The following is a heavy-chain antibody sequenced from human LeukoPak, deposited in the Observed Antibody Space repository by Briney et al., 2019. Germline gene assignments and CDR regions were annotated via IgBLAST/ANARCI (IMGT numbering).Heavy chain of an antibody. CDR3: ARGNFWSGYNPFDY. Sequence: PSETLSLTCAVSGGSISSGGYSWSWIRQPPGKGLEWIGYIYHSGSTYYNPSPKSRVTISVDRSKNQFSLKLSSVTAADTAVYYCARGNFWSGYNPFDYWGQGTLVTVSS. CDR2: IYHSGST. V-gene: IGHV4-30-2*01. CDR1: GGSISSGGYS. D-gene: IGHD3-3*01. J-gene: IGHJ4*02.